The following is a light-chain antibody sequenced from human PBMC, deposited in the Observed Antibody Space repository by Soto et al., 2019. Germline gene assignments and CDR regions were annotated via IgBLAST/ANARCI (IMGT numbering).Light chain of an antibody. CDR2: EVS. J-gene: IGLJ1*01. CDR1: SSDVGGYNY. CDR3: SSYTSSSIDYV. Sequence: QSALTQPASVSGSPGQSITISCTGTSSDVGGYNYVSWYQQHPGKAPKLMIYEVSNRPSGVSNRFSGSKSGNTASLTISGLRAEDEADCYCSSYTSSSIDYVFGTGTKLTVL. V-gene: IGLV2-14*01.